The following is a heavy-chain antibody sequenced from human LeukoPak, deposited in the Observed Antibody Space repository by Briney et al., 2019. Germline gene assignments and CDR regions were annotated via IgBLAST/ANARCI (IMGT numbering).Heavy chain of an antibody. J-gene: IGHJ4*02. CDR2: INSGGST. Sequence: GGSPRRSCAASGLTVSSNYRSWVRQAPGKGLEWVSVINSGGSTYYADSVKGRFTISRDNSKNTLYLQMNSLRAEDTAVYYCVLMDSSGYDTTYFDYWGQGTLVTVSS. V-gene: IGHV3-53*01. D-gene: IGHD3-22*01. CDR3: VLMDSSGYDTTYFDY. CDR1: GLTVSSNY.